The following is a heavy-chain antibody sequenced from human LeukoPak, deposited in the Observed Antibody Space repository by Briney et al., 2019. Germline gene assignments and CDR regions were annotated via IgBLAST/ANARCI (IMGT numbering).Heavy chain of an antibody. J-gene: IGHJ4*02. V-gene: IGHV3-48*03. Sequence: PGGSLRLSCAASGFTFSSYEMNWVRQAPGKGLEWVSYISSSGSTIYYADSVKGRFTISRDNAKNSLYLQMNSLRAEDTAVYYCARGVGPAARGEEGRTGYWGQGTLVTVSS. D-gene: IGHD2-2*01. CDR3: ARGVGPAARGEEGRTGY. CDR2: ISSSGSTI. CDR1: GFTFSSYE.